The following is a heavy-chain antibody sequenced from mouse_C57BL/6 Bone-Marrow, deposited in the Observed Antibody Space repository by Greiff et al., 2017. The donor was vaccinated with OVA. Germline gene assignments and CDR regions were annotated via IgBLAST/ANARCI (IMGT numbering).Heavy chain of an antibody. J-gene: IGHJ2*01. Sequence: VQLQQSGPVLVKPGASVKMSCKASGYTFTDYYMNWVKQSHGKSLEWIGVINPYNGGTSYNQKFKGKATLTVDKSSSTTYMELNSLTSEDSAVYYCARGRLRGGDYWGQGTTLTVSS. V-gene: IGHV1-19*01. CDR3: ARGRLRGGDY. D-gene: IGHD2-4*01. CDR2: INPYNGGT. CDR1: GYTFTDYY.